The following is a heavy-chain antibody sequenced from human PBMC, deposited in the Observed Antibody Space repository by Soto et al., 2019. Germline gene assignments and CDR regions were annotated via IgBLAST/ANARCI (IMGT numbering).Heavy chain of an antibody. Sequence: QVQLVQSGAEVKKPGSSVKVSCKASGDTFGTYPINWVRQAPGHGLEYMGGIIPKIGTTDYAQKFRGTVTVTADESTSSAYIELNYLRSEDTSVYYCARGASNSAGRYIRFDPWGQGTLVTISS. D-gene: IGHD6-19*01. CDR3: ARGASNSAGRYIRFDP. J-gene: IGHJ5*02. CDR1: GDTFGTYP. V-gene: IGHV1-69*01. CDR2: IIPKIGTT.